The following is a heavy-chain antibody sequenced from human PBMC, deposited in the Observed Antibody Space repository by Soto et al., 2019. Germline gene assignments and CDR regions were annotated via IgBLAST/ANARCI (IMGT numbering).Heavy chain of an antibody. D-gene: IGHD3-3*01. CDR3: ARDLPVYYDFWSGYSYGMDV. CDR2: IYSGGST. V-gene: IGHV3-53*01. Sequence: PGGSLRLSCAASGFTVSSNYMSWVRQAPGKGLEWVSVIYSGGSTYYADSVKGRFTISRDNSKNTLYLQMNSLRAEDTAVYYCARDLPVYYDFWSGYSYGMDVWGQGTTVTVSS. CDR1: GFTVSSNY. J-gene: IGHJ6*02.